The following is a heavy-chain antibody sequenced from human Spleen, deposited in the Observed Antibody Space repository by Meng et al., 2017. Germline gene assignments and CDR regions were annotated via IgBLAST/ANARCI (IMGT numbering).Heavy chain of an antibody. CDR1: GYTFTSYG. CDR2: ISAYNDNT. Sequence: QVQLVQSGAEVKKSGASVKVSCKASGYTFTSYGISWVRQAPGQGLEWMGWISAYNDNTNYAQKFQGRVTMTRDTSTSTVYMELSSLRSEDTAVYYCMTRGNPYLNCWGQGTLVTVSS. J-gene: IGHJ4*02. V-gene: IGHV1-18*01. CDR3: MTRGNPYLNC.